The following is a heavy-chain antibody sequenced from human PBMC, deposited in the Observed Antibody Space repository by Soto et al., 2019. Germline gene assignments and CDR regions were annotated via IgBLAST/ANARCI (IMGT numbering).Heavy chain of an antibody. D-gene: IGHD6-13*01. J-gene: IGHJ6*02. Sequence: GGSLRLSCAASGFTFSSYAMSWVRQAPGKGLEWVSAISGSGGSTYYADSVKGRFTISRDNSKNTLYLQMNSLRAEDTAVYNCAGAPSAAGTGIYYYYGMDVWGQGTTVTVSS. CDR1: GFTFSSYA. CDR3: AGAPSAAGTGIYYYYGMDV. V-gene: IGHV3-23*01. CDR2: ISGSGGST.